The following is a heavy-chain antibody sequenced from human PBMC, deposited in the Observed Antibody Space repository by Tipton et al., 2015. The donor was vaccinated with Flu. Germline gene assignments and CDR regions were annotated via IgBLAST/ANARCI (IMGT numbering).Heavy chain of an antibody. CDR2: ISSSSSYI. D-gene: IGHD3-9*01. J-gene: IGHJ4*02. V-gene: IGHV3-21*01. CDR1: GFTFSSYS. Sequence: SLRLSCAASGFTFSSYSMNWVRQAPGKGLEWVSSISSSSSYIYYADSVKGRFTISRDNAKNSLYLQMNSLRAEDTAVYYCARSKLRYFDWYYAPDYWGQGTLVTVSS. CDR3: ARSKLRYFDWYYAPDY.